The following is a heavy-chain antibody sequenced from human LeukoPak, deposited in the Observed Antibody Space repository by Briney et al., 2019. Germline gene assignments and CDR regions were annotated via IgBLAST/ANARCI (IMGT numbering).Heavy chain of an antibody. J-gene: IGHJ4*02. CDR2: IYYSGST. CDR1: GGYTTTYY. Sequence: PSETLSLTCTVSGGYTTTYYWGWIRQPPGKGLEWIGSIYYSGSTYYNPSLKSRVTISVDTSKNQSSLKLSSVTAADTAVYYCASPDYGGKFDYWGQGTLVTVSS. D-gene: IGHD4-23*01. CDR3: ASPDYGGKFDY. V-gene: IGHV4-39*01.